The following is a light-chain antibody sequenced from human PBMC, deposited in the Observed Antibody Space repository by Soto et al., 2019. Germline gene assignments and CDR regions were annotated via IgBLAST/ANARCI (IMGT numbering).Light chain of an antibody. V-gene: IGKV3-20*01. CDR2: GAS. Sequence: EIVLTQSPGTLSLSRLERAALSVRASQSVSSSYLAWYQQKPGQAPRLLIYGASSRATGIPDRFSGSGSGTDFTLSISRLGPEDFAVYYCQQYVTSPEWTFGQGTKVDI. J-gene: IGKJ1*01. CDR1: QSVSSSY. CDR3: QQYVTSPEWT.